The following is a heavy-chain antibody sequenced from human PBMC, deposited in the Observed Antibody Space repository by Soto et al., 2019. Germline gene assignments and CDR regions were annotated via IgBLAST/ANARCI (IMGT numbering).Heavy chain of an antibody. J-gene: IGHJ6*02. CDR3: ARNLEGGSYPRLYGMDV. V-gene: IGHV1-2*04. Sequence: GASVKVSCKASGYTFTGYYMHWVRQAPGQGLEWMGWINPNSGGTNYAQKFQGWVTMTRDTSISTAYMELSRLRSDDTAVYYCARNLEGGSYPRLYGMDVWGQGTTVTVSS. CDR1: GYTFTGYY. CDR2: INPNSGGT. D-gene: IGHD1-26*01.